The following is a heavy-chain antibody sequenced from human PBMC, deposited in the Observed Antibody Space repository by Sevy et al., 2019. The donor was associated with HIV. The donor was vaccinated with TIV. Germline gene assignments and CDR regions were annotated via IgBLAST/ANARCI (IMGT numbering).Heavy chain of an antibody. J-gene: IGHJ3*02. D-gene: IGHD3-22*01. CDR2: IYPGDSDT. Sequence: GESLKISCKGSGYSFTSYWIGWVRQMPGKGLEWMGIIYPGDSDTRYSPSFQGQVTISADKSISTAYLQWSSLQASDTAMHYCERHFAYYDSSGMTAFDIWGHGTMVTVSS. V-gene: IGHV5-51*01. CDR3: ERHFAYYDSSGMTAFDI. CDR1: GYSFTSYW.